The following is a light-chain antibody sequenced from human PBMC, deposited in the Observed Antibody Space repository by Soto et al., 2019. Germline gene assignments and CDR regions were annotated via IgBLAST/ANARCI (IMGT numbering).Light chain of an antibody. Sequence: QSVLTQPASVSGSPGQSITISCTGSTSDVGGYKYVSWYQQHPGKAPKRMIFEVTKLPSGISDRVAGSKSGNTASLTISGLQAEDEATYYCSSYTKRPTRVVFGVGTQLTVL. CDR2: EVT. CDR1: TSDVGGYKY. CDR3: SSYTKRPTRVV. V-gene: IGLV2-14*01. J-gene: IGLJ2*01.